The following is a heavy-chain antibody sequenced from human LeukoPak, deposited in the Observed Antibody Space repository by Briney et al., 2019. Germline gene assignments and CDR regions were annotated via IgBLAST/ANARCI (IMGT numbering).Heavy chain of an antibody. J-gene: IGHJ4*02. V-gene: IGHV4-59*12. CDR2: IYYSGST. CDR1: GGSLSSYF. Sequence: PSETLSLTCNVSGGSLSSYFWSWIRQPPGKGLEWIGYIYYSGSTTYNPSLKSRVSISVDTSKNQFSLKLSSVTAADTAVYYCARAPYYDSSGPDYWGQGTLVTVSS. D-gene: IGHD3-22*01. CDR3: ARAPYYDSSGPDY.